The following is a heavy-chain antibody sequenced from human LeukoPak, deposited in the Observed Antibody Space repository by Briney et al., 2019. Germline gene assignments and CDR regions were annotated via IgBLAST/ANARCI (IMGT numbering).Heavy chain of an antibody. D-gene: IGHD1-7*01. CDR1: GFIFNSYG. CDR3: ARGANNWNYRSYSDF. J-gene: IGHJ4*02. CDR2: VWYDGSTK. Sequence: GRSLRLSCAASGFIFNSYGMHWVRQALGKGLEWVAVVWYDGSTKYYADSVKGRFTISRDNSKNTLYLEMNSLRAEDTAVYYCARGANNWNYRSYSDFGGQGTLVTVSS. V-gene: IGHV3-33*01.